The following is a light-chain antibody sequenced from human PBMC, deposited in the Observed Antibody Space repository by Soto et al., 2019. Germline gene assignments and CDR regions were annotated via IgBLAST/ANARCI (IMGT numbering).Light chain of an antibody. CDR3: GSYTSSSAWV. CDR1: SSDVRTYNS. Sequence: QSALTQPASVSGSPGQSITVSCTGSSSDVRTYNSVSWYQQHPGKAPKLIIYDVSNRPSGVSNRFSGSKSGNTASLTISGLQTEDEADYYCGSYTSSSAWVFGGGTKLTVL. J-gene: IGLJ3*02. V-gene: IGLV2-14*03. CDR2: DVS.